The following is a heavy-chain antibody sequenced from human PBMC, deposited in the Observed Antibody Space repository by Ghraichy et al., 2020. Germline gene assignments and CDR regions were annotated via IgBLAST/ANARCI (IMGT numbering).Heavy chain of an antibody. Sequence: SETLSLTCAVYGGSFSGYYWSWIRQPPGKGLEWIGEINHSGSTNYNPSLKSRVTISVDTSKNQFSLKLSSVTAADTAVYYCARGDGTIFGVVITRYGMDVWGQGTTVTVSS. CDR2: INHSGST. J-gene: IGHJ6*02. D-gene: IGHD3-3*01. CDR1: GGSFSGYY. V-gene: IGHV4-34*01. CDR3: ARGDGTIFGVVITRYGMDV.